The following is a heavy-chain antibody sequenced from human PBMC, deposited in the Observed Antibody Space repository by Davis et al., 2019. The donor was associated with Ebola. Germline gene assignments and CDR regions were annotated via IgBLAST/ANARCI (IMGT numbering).Heavy chain of an antibody. CDR1: GFTFSSYA. J-gene: IGHJ5*02. CDR3: AKSRWNSFPAYNWFDP. V-gene: IGHV3-23*01. Sequence: GESLKISCAASGFTFSSYAMSWVRQAPGKGLEWVSAISGSGGSTYYADSVKGRFTISRDISKNTLYLQMNSLRAEDTAVYYCAKSRWNSFPAYNWFDPRGQGTLVTVSS. D-gene: IGHD1-7*01. CDR2: ISGSGGST.